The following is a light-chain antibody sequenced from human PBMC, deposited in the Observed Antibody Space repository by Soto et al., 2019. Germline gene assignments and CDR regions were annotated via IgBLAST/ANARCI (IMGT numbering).Light chain of an antibody. J-gene: IGLJ1*01. CDR3: NSYTGSSTRFV. V-gene: IGLV2-14*01. CDR1: SSDVGAYNY. CDR2: EVS. Sequence: SALTQPASVSGSPGQSVTISCTGTSSDVGAYNYVSWYQQHPGKAPKLMIYEVSNRPSGVSNRFSGSKSGNTASLTISGLQAEDEADYYCNSYTGSSTRFVFGTGTKVTVL.